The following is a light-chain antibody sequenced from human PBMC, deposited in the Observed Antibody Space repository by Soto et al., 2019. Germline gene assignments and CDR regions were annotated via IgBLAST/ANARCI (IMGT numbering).Light chain of an antibody. CDR1: SSNIGDSY. CDR2: RNN. CDR3: ATWDDSLRGWV. Sequence: QYVLTQPPSASGTPGQRVTISCSGSSSNIGDSYGYWFQQLPGTAPKLLIYRNNQRPSGVPDRFSGSKSGTSASLAISGLRPEDEADYYCATWDDSLRGWVFGGGTKLTVL. V-gene: IGLV1-47*01. J-gene: IGLJ3*02.